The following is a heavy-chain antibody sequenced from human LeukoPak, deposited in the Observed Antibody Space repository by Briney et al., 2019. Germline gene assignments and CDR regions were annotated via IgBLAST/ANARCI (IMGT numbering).Heavy chain of an antibody. CDR2: IYYSGST. D-gene: IGHD4-23*01. CDR3: ARLFGGNSHGDY. Sequence: SETLSLTCTVSGGSISSSGYYWGWIRQPPGKGLEWIGSIYYSGSTYYNPSLKSRVTISVDTSKIQFSLKLSSVTAADTAVYYCARLFGGNSHGDYWGQGTLVTVSS. CDR1: GGSISSSGYY. J-gene: IGHJ4*02. V-gene: IGHV4-39*01.